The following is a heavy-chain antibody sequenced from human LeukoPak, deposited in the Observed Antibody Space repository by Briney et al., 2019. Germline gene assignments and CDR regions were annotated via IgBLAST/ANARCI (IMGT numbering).Heavy chain of an antibody. D-gene: IGHD5-12*01. V-gene: IGHV4-59*01. J-gene: IGHJ4*02. CDR2: IYHSGST. CDR1: GGSISTYY. CDR3: ARGGGYASPIGY. Sequence: SETLSLTCTLSGGSISTYYWSWIRQPAGKRLEWIGYIYHSGSTNYNPSLKSRVTISVDTSKNQFSLKLSSVTAADTAVYYCARGGGYASPIGYWGQGALVTVSS.